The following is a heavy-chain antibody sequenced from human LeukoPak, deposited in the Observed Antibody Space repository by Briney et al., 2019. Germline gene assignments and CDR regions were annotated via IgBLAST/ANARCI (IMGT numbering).Heavy chain of an antibody. V-gene: IGHV3-73*01. CDR3: TRRGYSSSWPDY. CDR1: GFTFSGSA. J-gene: IGHJ4*02. Sequence: PGGSLRLSCAASGFTFSGSAMHWVRQASGEGLEWVGRIRSKANSYATAYAASVKGRFTISRDDSKNTAYLQMNSLKTEDTAVYYCTRRGYSSSWPDYWGQGTLVTVSS. CDR2: IRSKANSYAT. D-gene: IGHD6-13*01.